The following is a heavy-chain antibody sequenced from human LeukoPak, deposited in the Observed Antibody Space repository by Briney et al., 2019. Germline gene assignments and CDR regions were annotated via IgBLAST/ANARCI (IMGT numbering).Heavy chain of an antibody. CDR3: ARAPLPAAKFDP. D-gene: IGHD2-2*01. J-gene: IGHJ5*02. CDR2: IHDSGST. V-gene: IGHV4-59*01. CDR1: GGSMSGYY. Sequence: SETLSLTCTVSGGSMSGYYWTWIRQPPGKGLEWIAYIHDSGSTIYSPTLESRVTLSLDTSKNQFSLQVRSVATADTAIYYCARAPLPAAKFDPWGQGILVTVSS.